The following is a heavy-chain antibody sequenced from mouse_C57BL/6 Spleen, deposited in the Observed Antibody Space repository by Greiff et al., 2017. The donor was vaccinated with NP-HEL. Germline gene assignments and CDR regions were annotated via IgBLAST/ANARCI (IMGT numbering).Heavy chain of an antibody. CDR2: IYPYNGVS. CDR3: ARVYYGSSSSERDYWYFDV. D-gene: IGHD1-1*01. CDR1: GYSFTGYY. J-gene: IGHJ1*03. Sequence: EVQLQQSGPELVKPGASVKISCKASGYSFTGYYMHWVKQSHGNILDWIGYIYPYNGVSSYNQKFKGKATLTVDKSSSTAYMELRSLTSEDSAVYYCARVYYGSSSSERDYWYFDVWGTGTTVTASS. V-gene: IGHV1-31*01.